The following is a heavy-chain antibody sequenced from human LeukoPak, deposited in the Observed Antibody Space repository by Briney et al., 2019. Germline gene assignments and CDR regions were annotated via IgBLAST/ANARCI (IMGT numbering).Heavy chain of an antibody. CDR2: INPNSGGT. CDR1: GYTFTGYY. V-gene: IGHV1-2*02. J-gene: IGHJ4*02. CDR3: PRYNWNDGFFDY. D-gene: IGHD1-20*01. Sequence: GASVTVSCKASGYTFTGYYMHWVRQAPGQGLEWMGWINPNSGGTNYAQKFQGRVTMTRDTSISTAYMELSRLRSDAPAVYYSPRYNWNDGFFDYWGQGTLVTVSS.